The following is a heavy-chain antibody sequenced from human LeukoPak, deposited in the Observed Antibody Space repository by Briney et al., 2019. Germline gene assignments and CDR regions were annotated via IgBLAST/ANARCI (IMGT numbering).Heavy chain of an antibody. J-gene: IGHJ6*03. CDR1: GYTFTSYD. Sequence: ASVKVSCKASGYTFTSYDINWVRQATGQGLEWMGWMNPNSGNTGYAQKFQGRVTITRNTSISTAYMELSSLRSEDTAVYYCARVPRDDFWSGYYDYYYYYYMDVWGKGTTVTVPS. D-gene: IGHD3-3*01. CDR2: MNPNSGNT. CDR3: ARVPRDDFWSGYYDYYYYYYMDV. V-gene: IGHV1-8*03.